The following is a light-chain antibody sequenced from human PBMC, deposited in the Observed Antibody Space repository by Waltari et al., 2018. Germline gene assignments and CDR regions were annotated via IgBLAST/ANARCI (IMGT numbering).Light chain of an antibody. CDR3: SSYTSSSTLV. J-gene: IGLJ2*01. CDR1: SSAVGGYNY. CDR2: DVS. Sequence: QSALTQPASVSGSPGQSITLSCTGTSSAVGGYNYVTWYQQHPGKAPKLMIYDVSNRPSGVSNRFSGSKSGNTASLTISGHQAEDEADYYCSSYTSSSTLVFGGGTKLTVL. V-gene: IGLV2-14*03.